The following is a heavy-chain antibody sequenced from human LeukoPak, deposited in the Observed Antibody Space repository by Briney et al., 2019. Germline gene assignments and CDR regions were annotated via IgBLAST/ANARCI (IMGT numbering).Heavy chain of an antibody. J-gene: IGHJ4*02. CDR3: ARSSRGDYFDY. CDR2: IGTAGDT. D-gene: IGHD2/OR15-2a*01. Sequence: GGSLRLSCAASGFTFSSYDMHWVRQATGKGLEWVSAIGTAGDTYYPGSVKGRFTISRENAKNSLYLQMNSLRAGDTAVYYCARSSRGDYFDYWGQGTLVTVSS. CDR1: GFTFSSYD. V-gene: IGHV3-13*01.